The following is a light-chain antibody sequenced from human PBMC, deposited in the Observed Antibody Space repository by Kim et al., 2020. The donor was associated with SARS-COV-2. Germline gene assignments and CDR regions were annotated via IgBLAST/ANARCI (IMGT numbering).Light chain of an antibody. CDR3: AEWDVSLSGRV. V-gene: IGLV1-47*02. Sequence: QSVLTQPPSVSGTPGQSVTISCSGSSSNIEKTYVFWYQQLPGTAPKLLIYGNSQRPSGVPDRFSGSKSGTSASLDISDLRSEDEADYYCAEWDVSLSGRVFGGGTKVTVL. CDR1: SSNIEKTY. CDR2: GNS. J-gene: IGLJ3*02.